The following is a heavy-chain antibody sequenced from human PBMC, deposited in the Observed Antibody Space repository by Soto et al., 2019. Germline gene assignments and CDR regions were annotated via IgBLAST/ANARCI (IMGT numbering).Heavy chain of an antibody. D-gene: IGHD4-17*01. J-gene: IGHJ4*02. CDR1: GFTFTSSA. Sequence: AVKVSCKASGFTFTSSAVQWVRQARGQRLEWIGWIVVGSGNTNYAQKFQERVTITRDMSTSTAYMELSSLRSEDTAVYYCAARTSYDYGDYVFDYWGQGTLVTVSS. V-gene: IGHV1-58*01. CDR2: IVVGSGNT. CDR3: AARTSYDYGDYVFDY.